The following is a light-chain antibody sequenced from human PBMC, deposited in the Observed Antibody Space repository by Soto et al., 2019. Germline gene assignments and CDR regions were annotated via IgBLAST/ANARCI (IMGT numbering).Light chain of an antibody. CDR3: STWDDSLDGPV. CDR2: NND. V-gene: IGLV1-44*01. J-gene: IGLJ2*01. CDR1: SSNIGTNA. Sequence: QSVLTQPPSASGTPGQRVTLSCSGGSSNIGTNAGNWYQHVPGTPPKLLIYNNDRRPSGVPDRFSASKSGTSASLAISGLQSAEEADYYCSTWDDSLDGPVFGGGTKVTVL.